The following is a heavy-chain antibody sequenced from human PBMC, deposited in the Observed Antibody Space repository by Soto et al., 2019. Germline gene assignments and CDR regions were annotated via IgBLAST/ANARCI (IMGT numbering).Heavy chain of an antibody. V-gene: IGHV1-69*02. Sequence: SVKVSCKASGGTFSSYTISWVRQAPGQGLEWMGRIIPILGIANYAQKFQGRVTITADKSTSTAYMELSSLRSEDTAVYYCASVPLYYDILTGYWVPLDYWGQGTLVTVSS. J-gene: IGHJ4*02. CDR2: IIPILGIA. D-gene: IGHD3-9*01. CDR1: GGTFSSYT. CDR3: ASVPLYYDILTGYWVPLDY.